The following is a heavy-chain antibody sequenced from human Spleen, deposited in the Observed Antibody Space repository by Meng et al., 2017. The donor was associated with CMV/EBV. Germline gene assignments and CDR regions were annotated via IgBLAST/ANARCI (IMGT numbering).Heavy chain of an antibody. J-gene: IGHJ4*02. Sequence: GESLKISCIASGFTFSSYEFNWVRQAPGKGLERISYISSSGSTIYYADSVRGRFTISRDNSKNTLYLQMNSLRAEDTAVYYCAREAGNWGQGTLVTVSS. CDR3: AREAGN. CDR2: ISSSGSTI. V-gene: IGHV3-48*03. CDR1: GFTFSSYE.